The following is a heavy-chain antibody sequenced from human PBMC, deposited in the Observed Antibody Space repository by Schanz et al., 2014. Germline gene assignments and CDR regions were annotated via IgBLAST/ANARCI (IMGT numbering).Heavy chain of an antibody. V-gene: IGHV4-4*02. CDR2: IFHTGST. J-gene: IGHJ6*03. D-gene: IGHD3-3*01. CDR1: GASISSNNW. Sequence: QVQLQESGPGLLKPSGTLSLTCAVSGASISSNNWWTWVRQSPGKGLDWIGEIFHTGSTKYNPSLKSRVTVSVDNPKTQCPLKLNSVTAADTAVYYCATVSYDFWSGKDYYSFHMDVWGKGTTVTVSS. CDR3: ATVSYDFWSGKDYYSFHMDV.